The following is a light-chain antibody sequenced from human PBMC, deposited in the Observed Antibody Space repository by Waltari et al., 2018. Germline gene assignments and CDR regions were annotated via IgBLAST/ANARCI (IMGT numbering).Light chain of an antibody. Sequence: SSDLTQDPAVSVALGQTVRITCQGDIPRTYYGNWCRQKPGQPPELVIYGQNNRPSGIPDLFSASSSGNTASLIITGAQAEDEADYYCSSRELSGHVVFGGGTRLTVL. CDR3: SSRELSGHVV. CDR1: IPRTYY. V-gene: IGLV3-19*01. J-gene: IGLJ2*01. CDR2: GQN.